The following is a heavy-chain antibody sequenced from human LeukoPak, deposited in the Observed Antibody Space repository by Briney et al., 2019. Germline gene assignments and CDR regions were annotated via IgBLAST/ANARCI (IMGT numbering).Heavy chain of an antibody. CDR1: GFSISIAW. Sequence: GSLRLSCAASGFSISIAWMSWVRQAPGKGLEWVGRIKSKGDGETRDYAAPVKDRFIISRDDSKNVLYLQMNSLKTEDTAIYYCAAVGEWLSNAFNLWGQGTMVTVSA. D-gene: IGHD3-22*01. V-gene: IGHV3-15*01. CDR2: IKSKGDGETR. CDR3: AAVGEWLSNAFNL. J-gene: IGHJ3*01.